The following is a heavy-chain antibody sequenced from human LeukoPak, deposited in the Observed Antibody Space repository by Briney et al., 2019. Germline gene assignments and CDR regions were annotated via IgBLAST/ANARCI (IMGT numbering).Heavy chain of an antibody. CDR2: INPNSGGT. D-gene: IGHD3-16*01. CDR1: GYTFTGYY. CDR3: ASSLITLGGAPDDY. Sequence: ASVKVSCKASGYTFTGYYMHWVRQAPGQGLEWMGWINPNSGGTNYAQKFQGRVTMTRDTSISTAYMELSRLRSDDTAVYYCASSLITLGGAPDDYWGQGTLVTVSS. V-gene: IGHV1-2*02. J-gene: IGHJ4*02.